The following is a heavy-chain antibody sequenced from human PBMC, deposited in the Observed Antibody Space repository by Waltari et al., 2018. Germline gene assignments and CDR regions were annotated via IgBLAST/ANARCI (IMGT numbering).Heavy chain of an antibody. V-gene: IGHV1-18*01. D-gene: IGHD3-22*01. CDR2: ISAYNGNT. J-gene: IGHJ4*02. CDR3: ARDWGDYYDSSGYYNRPLGY. CDR1: GYTFTSYG. Sequence: GAEVKKPGASVKVSCKASGYTFTSYGISWVRQAPGQGLEWMGWISAYNGNTNYAQKLQGRVTMTTDTSTSTAYMELRSLRSDDTAVYYCARDWGDYYDSSGYYNRPLGYWGQGTLVTVSS.